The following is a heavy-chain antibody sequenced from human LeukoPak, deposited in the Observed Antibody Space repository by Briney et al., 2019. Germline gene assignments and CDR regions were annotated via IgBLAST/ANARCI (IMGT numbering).Heavy chain of an antibody. V-gene: IGHV3-30*18. CDR1: GFTFSSYG. D-gene: IGHD4-17*01. Sequence: PGGSLRLSCAASGFTFSSYGMHWVRQAPGKGLEWVAVISYDGSYKYYADSEKGRFTISRDNSKNTLYLQMNSLRAEDTAAYYCAKVGDYGDYALDYWGQGTLVTVSS. CDR2: ISYDGSYK. J-gene: IGHJ4*02. CDR3: AKVGDYGDYALDY.